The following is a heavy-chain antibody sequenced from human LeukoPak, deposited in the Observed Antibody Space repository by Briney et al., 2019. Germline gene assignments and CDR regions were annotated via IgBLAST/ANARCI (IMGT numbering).Heavy chain of an antibody. CDR2: IYYSGST. Sequence: SETLSLTCTVSGGSISSYYWSWIRQPPGKGLEWIGYIYYSGSTNYNPSLKSRVTISVDTSKNQFSLKLSSVTAADTAVYYCARDRMMLQLSGWFDPWGQGALVTVSS. CDR1: GGSISSYY. D-gene: IGHD5-24*01. J-gene: IGHJ5*02. CDR3: ARDRMMLQLSGWFDP. V-gene: IGHV4-59*01.